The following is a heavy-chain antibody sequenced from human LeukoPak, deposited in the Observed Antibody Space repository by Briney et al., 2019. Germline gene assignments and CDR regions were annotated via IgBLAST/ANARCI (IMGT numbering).Heavy chain of an antibody. Sequence: GESLKISCRGSGYNFTNYWIGWVRQMPGKGLEWMGIIYPGDSDTRYSPSFQGQVTISADKSIFTAYLQWSSLKASDTAMYYCARHGSSSSILFDYWGQGTLVTVSS. CDR2: IYPGDSDT. CDR3: ARHGSSSSILFDY. D-gene: IGHD6-6*01. CDR1: GYNFTNYW. V-gene: IGHV5-51*01. J-gene: IGHJ4*02.